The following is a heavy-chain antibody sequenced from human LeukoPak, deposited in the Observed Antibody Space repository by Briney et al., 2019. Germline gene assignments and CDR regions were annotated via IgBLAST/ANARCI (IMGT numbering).Heavy chain of an antibody. CDR3: AETTGTTGAFDI. V-gene: IGHV3-23*01. CDR1: GFTFSRFA. J-gene: IGHJ3*02. Sequence: GGSLRLSCEASGFTFSRFAMTWVRQAPGKGLEWVSTIGGLGESTNYADSVKGRFTISRDNSKNTLYLQMNSLRAEDTAVYYCAETTGTTGAFDIWGQGTMVTVSS. CDR2: IGGLGEST. D-gene: IGHD1-1*01.